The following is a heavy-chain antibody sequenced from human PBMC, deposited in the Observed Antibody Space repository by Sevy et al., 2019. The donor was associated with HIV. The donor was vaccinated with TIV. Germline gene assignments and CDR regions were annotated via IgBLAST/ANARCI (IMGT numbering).Heavy chain of an antibody. D-gene: IGHD6-13*01. V-gene: IGHV1-18*01. CDR2: ISAYNGNT. CDR3: ARDPSQGGIAAAGH. Sequence: ASVKVFCKASGYTFTSYGICWVRQAPGQGLEWMGWISAYNGNTNYAQKLQGRVTMTTDTSTSTAYMELRSLRSDDTAVYYCARDPSQGGIAAAGHWGQGTLVTVSS. J-gene: IGHJ4*02. CDR1: GYTFTSYG.